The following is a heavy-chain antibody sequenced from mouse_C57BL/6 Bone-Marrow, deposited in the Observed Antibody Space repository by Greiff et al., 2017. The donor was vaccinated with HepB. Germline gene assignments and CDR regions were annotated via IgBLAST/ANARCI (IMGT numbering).Heavy chain of an antibody. Sequence: QVQLQQSGAELVKPGASVKISCKASGYAFSSYWMNWVKQGPGKGLEWIGQIYPGDGDTNYNGKFKGKATLTADKSYSTSYMQPSSLTSEDSAVYFCARRDYSRDALDYWGQGTSVTVSS. CDR1: GYAFSSYW. V-gene: IGHV1-80*01. D-gene: IGHD2-5*01. J-gene: IGHJ4*01. CDR2: IYPGDGDT. CDR3: ARRDYSRDALDY.